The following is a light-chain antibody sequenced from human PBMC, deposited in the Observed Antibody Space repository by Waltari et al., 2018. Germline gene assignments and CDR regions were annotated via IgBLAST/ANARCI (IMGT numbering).Light chain of an antibody. CDR2: DFS. Sequence: QSALTQPASVSGSPGQSITISCTGTSSDVGFYTYVSWYQQHPGKAPKLMIYDFSERPSGVSNRFSGSKSGNTASLTISGLQAEDEADYYCNSYAGSSSWVFGGGTKLTVL. J-gene: IGLJ3*02. V-gene: IGLV2-14*01. CDR1: SSDVGFYTY. CDR3: NSYAGSSSWV.